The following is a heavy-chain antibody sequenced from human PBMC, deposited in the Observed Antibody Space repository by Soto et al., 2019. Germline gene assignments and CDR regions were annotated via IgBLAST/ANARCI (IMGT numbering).Heavy chain of an antibody. CDR1: GGSFSGYY. CDR3: AIQIPYSSGLTLGY. Sequence: SETLSLTCAVYGGSFSGYYWSWIRQPPGKGLEWIGEINHSGSTNYNPSLKSRVTISVDTSKNQFSLKLSSVTAADTAVYYCAIQIPYSSGLTLGYWGQGTLVTVSS. CDR2: INHSGST. D-gene: IGHD6-19*01. V-gene: IGHV4-34*01. J-gene: IGHJ4*02.